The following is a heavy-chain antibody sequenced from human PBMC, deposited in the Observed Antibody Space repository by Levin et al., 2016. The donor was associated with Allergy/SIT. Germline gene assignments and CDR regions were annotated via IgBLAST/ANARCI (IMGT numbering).Heavy chain of an antibody. J-gene: IGHJ6*02. Sequence: WIRQPPGKGLEWVSSISSSSSYIYYADSVKGRFTISRDNAKNSLYLQMNSLRAEDTAVYYCAREKDYDFWSGYYTYYYYGMDVWGQGTTVTVSS. CDR2: ISSSSSYI. D-gene: IGHD3-3*01. V-gene: IGHV3-21*01. CDR3: AREKDYDFWSGYYTYYYYGMDV.